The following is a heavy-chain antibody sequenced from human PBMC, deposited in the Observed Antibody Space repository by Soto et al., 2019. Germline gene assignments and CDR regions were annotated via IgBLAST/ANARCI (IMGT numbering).Heavy chain of an antibody. CDR3: ASLLILDYTDYYYGMDV. D-gene: IGHD4-4*01. CDR2: IYYSGST. Sequence: SETLSLTCTVSGGSISSSSYYWGWIRQPPGKGLEWIGSIYYSGSTYYNPSLKSRVTISVDTSKNQFSLKLSSVTAADTAVYYCASLLILDYTDYYYGMDVWGQGTTVTVSS. CDR1: GGSISSSSYY. J-gene: IGHJ6*02. V-gene: IGHV4-39*01.